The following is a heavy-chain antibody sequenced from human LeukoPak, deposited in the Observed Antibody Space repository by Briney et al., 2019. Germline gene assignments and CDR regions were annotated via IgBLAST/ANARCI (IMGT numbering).Heavy chain of an antibody. J-gene: IGHJ4*02. D-gene: IGHD6-19*01. V-gene: IGHV3-23*01. CDR3: ATRLLYSSVWYGIDY. CDR1: GFTFSSYA. Sequence: PGGSLRLSCAASGFTFSSYAMSWVRQAPGKGLEWVSVITGSGGSTFYADSVKGRFTISRDNSKKTVNLQMKSLRAEDTAVYYCATRLLYSSVWYGIDYWGQGTLVTVSS. CDR2: ITGSGGST.